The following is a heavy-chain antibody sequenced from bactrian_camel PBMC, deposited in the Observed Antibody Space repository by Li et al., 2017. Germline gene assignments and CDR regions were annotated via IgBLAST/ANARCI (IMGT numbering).Heavy chain of an antibody. CDR1: GRSVNDNC. CDR3: AATHRASESYTLLRPDDYNF. J-gene: IGHJ4*01. V-gene: IGHV3S54*01. Sequence: HVQLVESGGASLQAGGSLRLSCEASGRSVNDNCLGWFRQAPGREREAVATIYTGDDITDYADSVKGRFTISHDAAKSTLYLQMNNLQPEDSAAYYCAATHRASESYTLLRPDDYNFWGPGTQVTVS. CDR2: IYTGDDIT. D-gene: IGHD1*01.